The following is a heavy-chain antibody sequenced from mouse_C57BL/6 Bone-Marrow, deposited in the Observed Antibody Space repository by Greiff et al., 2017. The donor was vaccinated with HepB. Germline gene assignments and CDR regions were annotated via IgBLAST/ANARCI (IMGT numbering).Heavy chain of an antibody. CDR2: ISDGGSYT. J-gene: IGHJ2*01. CDR3: ARERGNFLDY. CDR1: GFTFSSYA. Sequence: EVKVVESGGGLVKPGGSLKLPCAASGFTFSSYAMSWVRQTPEKRLEWVATISDGGSYTYYPDNVKGRFTISRDNAKNNLYLQMSHLKSEDTAMYYCARERGNFLDYWGQGTTLTVSS. D-gene: IGHD2-1*01. V-gene: IGHV5-4*01.